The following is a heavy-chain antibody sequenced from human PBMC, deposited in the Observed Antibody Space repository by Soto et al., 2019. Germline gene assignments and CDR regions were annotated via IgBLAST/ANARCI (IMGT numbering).Heavy chain of an antibody. D-gene: IGHD2-15*01. CDR3: ARYCSSSSCSQLYGMDV. CDR1: GYSFTKYW. V-gene: IGHV5-10-1*01. J-gene: IGHJ6*02. Sequence: GESLKISCKGSGYSFTKYWIIWVRQVPGKGLEWMGRIDTSYSYSHYSPSFQGHVTISVDKSISTGYLQWSSLKASDTAMHYCARYCSSSSCSQLYGMDVWGQGTTVTAP. CDR2: IDTSYSYS.